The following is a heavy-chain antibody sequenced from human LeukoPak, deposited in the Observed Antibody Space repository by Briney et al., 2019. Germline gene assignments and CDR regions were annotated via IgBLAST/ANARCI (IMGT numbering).Heavy chain of an antibody. Sequence: PSETLSLTCTVSGGSIRSSYYYWGWIRQPPGKGLEWIGSIYDSGSTYYNPSLKSRVTISVDTSKNQFSLKLSSVTAADTAVYYCARGWGWYSSSSVVFDYWGQGTLVTVSS. J-gene: IGHJ4*02. CDR1: GGSIRSSYYY. D-gene: IGHD6-6*01. CDR2: IYDSGST. CDR3: ARGWGWYSSSSVVFDY. V-gene: IGHV4-39*01.